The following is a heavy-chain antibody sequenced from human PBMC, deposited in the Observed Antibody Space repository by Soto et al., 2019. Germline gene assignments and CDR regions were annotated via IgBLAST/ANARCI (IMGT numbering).Heavy chain of an antibody. Sequence: QVQLVESGGGVVQPGRSLRLSCAAYGFTFSSYRMHWVRQAPGKGLEWVAVIWYDGSNKYYADYVKGRFTISRDNSKNTLYLQMNSLRAEDTAVYYCARDQDSNPSHWGQGTLVTVSS. CDR1: GFTFSSYR. CDR2: IWYDGSNK. V-gene: IGHV3-33*01. D-gene: IGHD4-4*01. J-gene: IGHJ4*02. CDR3: ARDQDSNPSH.